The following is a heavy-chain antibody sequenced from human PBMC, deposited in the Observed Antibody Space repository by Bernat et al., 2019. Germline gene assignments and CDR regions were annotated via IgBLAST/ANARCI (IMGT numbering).Heavy chain of an antibody. CDR2: ISYDGSNK. V-gene: IGHV3-30-3*01. J-gene: IGHJ4*02. D-gene: IGHD1-26*01. CDR3: ARDQWAGLYRTFDY. CDR1: GFTFSSYA. Sequence: QVQLVESGGGVVQPGRSLRLSCAASGFTFSSYAMHWVRQAPGKGLEWVAVISYDGSNKYYADSVKGRFTISRDNSKNPLYLQMNSLRAEDTAVYYCARDQWAGLYRTFDYWGQGTLVTVSS.